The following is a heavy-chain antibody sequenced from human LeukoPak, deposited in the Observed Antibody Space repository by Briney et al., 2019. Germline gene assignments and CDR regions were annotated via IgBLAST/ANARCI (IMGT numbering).Heavy chain of an antibody. J-gene: IGHJ4*02. CDR3: ARVSGSYPDRYYFDY. D-gene: IGHD1-26*01. CDR2: INWNGGST. CDR1: GFTFSSYG. V-gene: IGHV3-20*04. Sequence: PGGSLRLSCAASGFTFSSYGMSWVRQAPGKGLEWVSTINWNGGSTGYADSVKGRFTISRDNAKNSLYLQMNSLRAEDTALYYCARVSGSYPDRYYFDYWGQGTLVTVSS.